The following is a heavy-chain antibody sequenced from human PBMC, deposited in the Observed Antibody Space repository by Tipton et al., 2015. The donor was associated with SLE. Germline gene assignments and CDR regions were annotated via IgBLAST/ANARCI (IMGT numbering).Heavy chain of an antibody. J-gene: IGHJ5*02. CDR1: GGSISSYY. V-gene: IGHV4-59*12. CDR2: IYYSGST. Sequence: LSLTCTVSGGSISSYYWSWIRQPPGKGLEWIGYIYYSGSTNYNPSLKSRVTISVDTSKNQFSLKLSSVTAADTAVYYCARGYCSSTSCCQFDPWGQGTLVTVSS. CDR3: ARGYCSSTSCCQFDP. D-gene: IGHD2-2*01.